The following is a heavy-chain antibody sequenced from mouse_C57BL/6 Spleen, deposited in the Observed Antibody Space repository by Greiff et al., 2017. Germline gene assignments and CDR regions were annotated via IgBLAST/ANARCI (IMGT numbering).Heavy chain of an antibody. J-gene: IGHJ2*01. CDR1: GYAFSSYW. CDR3: ARYGSGYYFDY. Sequence: VQLQQSGAELVKPGASVKISCKASGYAFSSYWMNWVKQRPGQGLEWIGQIYPGDGDTNYNGKFKGKATLTADKSSSTAYMQLSSLTSEDSAVYFCARYGSGYYFDYWGQGTTLTVSS. CDR2: IYPGDGDT. V-gene: IGHV1-80*01. D-gene: IGHD1-1*01.